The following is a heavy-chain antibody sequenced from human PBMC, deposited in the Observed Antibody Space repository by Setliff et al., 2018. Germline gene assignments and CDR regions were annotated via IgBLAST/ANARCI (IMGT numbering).Heavy chain of an antibody. J-gene: IGHJ2*01. CDR3: ARSRTIAVKGGVFAV. CDR2: INHSGST. V-gene: IGHV4-34*01. Sequence: SETLSLTCAAYGGTFSDYYWTWIRQPPGKGLEWIGEINHSGSTNYNPSLKSRVTISVDTSENQFSLELSSVAAADTAVYYCARSRTIAVKGGVFAVWGRGTLVTVS. CDR1: GGTFSDYY. D-gene: IGHD6-19*01.